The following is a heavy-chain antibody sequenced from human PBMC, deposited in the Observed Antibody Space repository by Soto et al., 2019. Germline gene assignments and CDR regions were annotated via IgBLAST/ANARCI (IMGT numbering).Heavy chain of an antibody. CDR2: INHRGVT. CDR3: ARTDIETTNWLGP. J-gene: IGHJ5*02. CDR1: GESFIGYY. V-gene: IGHV4-34*01. Sequence: SETLSLTCAVYGESFIGYYWTWIRQPQGKGLDWIEEINHRGVTNYNPSLKSRGTISIDTSKNQLLLKLTAVTAAVKSVYYCARTDIETTNWLGPWGQGTLVTVSS. D-gene: IGHD5-12*01.